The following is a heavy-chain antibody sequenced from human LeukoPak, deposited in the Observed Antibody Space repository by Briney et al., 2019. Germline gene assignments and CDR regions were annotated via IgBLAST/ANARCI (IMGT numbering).Heavy chain of an antibody. CDR2: IYYSGIT. CDR3: ARGPLGGSGNYYHFDY. CDR1: GGSISSYY. V-gene: IGHV4-59*01. D-gene: IGHD3-10*01. J-gene: IGHJ4*02. Sequence: SQTLSLTCTVSGGSISSYYWSWIRQPPGKGLEWIGYIYYSGITNYNPSLKSRVTISIDTSNNHFSLKLTSVTAADTAVYYCARGPLGGSGNYYHFDYWGQGTLVTVSS.